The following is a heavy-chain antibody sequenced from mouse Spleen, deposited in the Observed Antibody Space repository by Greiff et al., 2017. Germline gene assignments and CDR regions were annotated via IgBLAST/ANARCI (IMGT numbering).Heavy chain of an antibody. CDR1: GYTFTDYN. Sequence: EVQLQQSGPELVKPGASVKISCKASGYTFTDYNMHWVKQSHGKSLEWIGYIYPYNGGTGYNQKFKSKATLTVDNSSSTAYMELRSLTSEDSAVYYCARGDYRSSWFAYWGQGTLVTVSA. CDR2: IYPYNGGT. J-gene: IGHJ3*01. V-gene: IGHV1S29*02. D-gene: IGHD2-14*01. CDR3: ARGDYRSSWFAY.